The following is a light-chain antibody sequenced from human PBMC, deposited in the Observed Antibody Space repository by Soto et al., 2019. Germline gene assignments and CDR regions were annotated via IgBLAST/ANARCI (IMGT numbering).Light chain of an antibody. J-gene: IGLJ3*02. V-gene: IGLV1-44*01. CDR1: SSNIGSNP. Sequence: QSVLTQPPSASGTPGQRVTISCSGSSSNIGSNPVNWYQQLPGTAPKLLIYSTNQLPSGVPDRVSGSKSGTSASLAISGLQSEDEADYYCAACDDSLNGWVFGGGTKLTVL. CDR3: AACDDSLNGWV. CDR2: STN.